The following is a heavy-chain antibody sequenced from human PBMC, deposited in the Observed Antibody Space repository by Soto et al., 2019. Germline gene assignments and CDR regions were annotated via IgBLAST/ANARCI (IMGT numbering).Heavy chain of an antibody. CDR3: ARDLWFGELLVFYYGMDV. D-gene: IGHD3-10*01. CDR2: ISAYNGNT. CDR1: GYTFTSYG. J-gene: IGHJ6*02. V-gene: IGHV1-18*01. Sequence: ASVKVSCKASGYTFTSYGISWVRQAPGQGLEWMGWISAYNGNTNYAQKPQGRVTMTTDTSTSTAYMELRSLRYDDTAVYYCARDLWFGELLVFYYGMDVWGQGTTVTVSS.